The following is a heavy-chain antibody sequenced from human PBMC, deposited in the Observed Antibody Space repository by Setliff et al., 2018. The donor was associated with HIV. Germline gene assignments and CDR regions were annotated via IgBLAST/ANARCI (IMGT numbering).Heavy chain of an antibody. Sequence: PSETLSLTCTVYGASISNSNSYWGWIRQPPGKRLEWLGSIYSSGSPSYNPSLSRRLTISVDTSKNQFSLKLSSVTAADTAVYYCARVPVATAAGPQYYFDYWGQGTLVTVSS. CDR1: GASISNSNSY. V-gene: IGHV4-39*01. CDR2: IYSSGSP. CDR3: ARVPVATAAGPQYYFDY. D-gene: IGHD6-13*01. J-gene: IGHJ4*02.